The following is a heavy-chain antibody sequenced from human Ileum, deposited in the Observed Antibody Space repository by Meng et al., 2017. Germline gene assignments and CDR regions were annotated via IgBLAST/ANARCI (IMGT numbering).Heavy chain of an antibody. CDR2: INHSGRT. D-gene: IGHD3-10*01. V-gene: IGHV4-34*01. CDR3: ARGRGLIWFGEWFDP. J-gene: IGHJ5*02. CDR1: GGSCSGYY. Sequence: QVLLQQGDACLSSPSQHRSLTVAVYGGSCSGYYWSWIRQPPGKGLEWIGEINHSGRTNYNPSLKSRVTISVDTSKNQFSLKLSSVTAADTAEYYCARGRGLIWFGEWFDPWGQGTLVTVSS.